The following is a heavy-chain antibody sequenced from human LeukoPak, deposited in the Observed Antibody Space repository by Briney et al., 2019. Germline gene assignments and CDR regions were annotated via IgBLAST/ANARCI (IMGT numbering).Heavy chain of an antibody. D-gene: IGHD2-15*01. CDR2: IKQDGSEM. Sequence: GGSLRLSCAASGFTVSSYWMNWVRQAPEKGLEWVANIKQDGSEMYYVDSVKGRFTISRDNAKNSLYLQMNNLRVGDTAVYYCARDPGRGSCFDYWGQGTLVTVSS. J-gene: IGHJ4*02. V-gene: IGHV3-7*01. CDR1: GFTVSSYW. CDR3: ARDPGRGSCFDY.